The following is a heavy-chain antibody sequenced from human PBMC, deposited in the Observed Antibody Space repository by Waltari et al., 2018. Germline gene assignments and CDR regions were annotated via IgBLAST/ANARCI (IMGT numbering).Heavy chain of an antibody. V-gene: IGHV1-2*02. J-gene: IGHJ4*02. Sequence: QVQLVQSGAEVKKPGASVKVSCQASGYTFTGYYMHWVRQAPGQGLEWMGWINPNSGGTNYAQKFQGRVTMTRDTSISTAYMELSRLRSDDTAVYYCARVRDYYDSSGSPYFDYWGQGTLVTVSS. CDR1: GYTFTGYY. CDR2: INPNSGGT. CDR3: ARVRDYYDSSGSPYFDY. D-gene: IGHD3-22*01.